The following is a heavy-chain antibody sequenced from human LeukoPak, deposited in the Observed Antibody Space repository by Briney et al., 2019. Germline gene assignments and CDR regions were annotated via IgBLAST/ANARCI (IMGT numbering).Heavy chain of an antibody. Sequence: PGGSRRPSCPAPGFTFSSYAMIWFRQAPGKGLDWVSAISGSGGSTYYADSVKGRFTISRDNSKNTLHLQMNSLRAEDTAVYYCAKHATVTTNHFDYWGQGTLVTVSS. V-gene: IGHV3-23*01. CDR1: GFTFSSYA. CDR3: AKHATVTTNHFDY. CDR2: ISGSGGST. J-gene: IGHJ4*02. D-gene: IGHD4-17*01.